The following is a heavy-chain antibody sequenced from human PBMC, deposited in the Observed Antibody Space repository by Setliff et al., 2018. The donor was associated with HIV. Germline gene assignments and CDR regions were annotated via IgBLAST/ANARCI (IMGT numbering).Heavy chain of an antibody. J-gene: IGHJ5*02. CDR2: IYYSGST. D-gene: IGHD3-22*01. CDR3: ERYRYYYDSSGYGRWFDP. Sequence: SETLSLTCTVSGGSISSSSYYWGWIRQPPGKGLEWIGNIYYSGSTYYNPSLKSRVTISVDTSENQFSPRLNSVTAADTAVYYCERYRYYYDSSGYGRWFDPWGQGTLVTVSS. V-gene: IGHV4-39*01. CDR1: GGSISSSSYY.